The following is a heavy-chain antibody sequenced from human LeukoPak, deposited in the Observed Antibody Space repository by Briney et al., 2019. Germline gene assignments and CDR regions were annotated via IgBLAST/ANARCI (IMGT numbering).Heavy chain of an antibody. D-gene: IGHD1-26*01. J-gene: IGHJ4*02. V-gene: IGHV3-23*01. CDR3: AKDFMGLSRFDY. Sequence: GGPLRLSCAASGFTFSSYGMHWVRQAPGKGLEWVSTVSGSGESLYYADAVKGRFTISRDNSKNTLSLHMNNLRPEDTAIYYCAKDFMGLSRFDYWGQGTLVTVSS. CDR2: VSGSGESL. CDR1: GFTFSSYG.